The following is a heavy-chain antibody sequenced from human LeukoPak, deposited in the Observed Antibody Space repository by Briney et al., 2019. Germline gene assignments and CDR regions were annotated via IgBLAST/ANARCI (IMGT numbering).Heavy chain of an antibody. CDR1: GYTFTSYG. CDR2: ISAYNGNT. CDR3: ARSPSIAAAGTPDY. Sequence: ASVKVSCKASGYTFTSYGISWVRQAPGQGLEWMGWISAYNGNTNYAQKLQGRVTMTTDTSTSTAYMELRSLRSDDTAVYYCARSPSIAAAGTPDYWGQGTLVTVSS. V-gene: IGHV1-18*01. J-gene: IGHJ4*02. D-gene: IGHD6-13*01.